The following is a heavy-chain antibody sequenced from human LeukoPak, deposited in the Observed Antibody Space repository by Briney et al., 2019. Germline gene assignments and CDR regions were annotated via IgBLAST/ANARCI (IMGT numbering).Heavy chain of an antibody. CDR1: GFTFSSYG. V-gene: IGHV3-30*18. J-gene: IGHJ4*02. D-gene: IGHD1-26*01. Sequence: PGGSLRLSCAASGFTFSSYGMHWVRQAPGKGLEWVAVISDDGSTEYYADSVKGRFTISRDNSKNTLSLQMNSLRGEDTAVYYYAKEGASGSPYSFDHWGQGTLVTVSS. CDR2: ISDDGSTE. CDR3: AKEGASGSPYSFDH.